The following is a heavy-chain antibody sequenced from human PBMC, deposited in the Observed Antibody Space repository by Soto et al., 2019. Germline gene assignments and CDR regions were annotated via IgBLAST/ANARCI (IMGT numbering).Heavy chain of an antibody. V-gene: IGHV3-9*01. Sequence: GGSLRLSCAASGFTFDDYAMHWVRQAPGKGLEWVSGISWNSGSIGYADSVKGRFTISRDNAKNSLYLQMNSLRAEDTALYYCAKAQTGYSSSCLHYWGQGTLVTVSS. J-gene: IGHJ4*02. CDR1: GFTFDDYA. D-gene: IGHD6-13*01. CDR3: AKAQTGYSSSCLHY. CDR2: ISWNSGSI.